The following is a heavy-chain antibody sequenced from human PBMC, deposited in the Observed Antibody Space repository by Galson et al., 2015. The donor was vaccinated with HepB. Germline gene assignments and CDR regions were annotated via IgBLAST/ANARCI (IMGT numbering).Heavy chain of an antibody. CDR1: GYTFTNYV. D-gene: IGHD6-19*01. V-gene: IGHV7-4-1*02. CDR3: ARDFPYNSAWEFDY. CDR2: INTNTGNP. Sequence: SVKVSCKASGYTFTNYVMNWVRQAPGQGLEWMGWINTNTGNPTYAQGFTGRFVFSLDTSVSTAYLQISSLKAEDTAVYYCARDFPYNSAWEFDYWDQGTLVTVSS. J-gene: IGHJ4*02.